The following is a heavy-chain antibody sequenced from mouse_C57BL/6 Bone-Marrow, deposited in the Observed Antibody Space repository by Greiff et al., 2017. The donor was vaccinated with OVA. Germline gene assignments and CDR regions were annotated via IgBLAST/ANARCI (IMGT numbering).Heavy chain of an antibody. D-gene: IGHD2-4*01. CDR2: IDPENGDT. J-gene: IGHJ2*01. V-gene: IGHV14-4*01. Sequence: EVQLQQSGAELVRPGASVKLSCTASGFNIKDDYMHWVKQRPEQGLEWIGWIDPENGDTEYASKFQGKATITADTSSNTAYLQLSSLTSEDTAVYYCTTGDYDYFYYFDYWGQGTTLTVSS. CDR1: GFNIKDDY. CDR3: TTGDYDYFYYFDY.